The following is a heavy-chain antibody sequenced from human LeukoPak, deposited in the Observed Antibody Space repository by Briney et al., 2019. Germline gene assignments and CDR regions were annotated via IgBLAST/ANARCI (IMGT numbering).Heavy chain of an antibody. D-gene: IGHD3-22*01. J-gene: IGHJ3*02. CDR2: IYTSGST. CDR3: ARSGGNYYDSSAFDI. V-gene: IGHV4-4*07. CDR1: GGSISSYY. Sequence: SETLSLTSTVSGGSISSYYWSWIRQPAGKGLEWIGRIYTSGSTNYNPSLKSRVTMSVDTSKNQFSLKLSSVTAADTAVYYCARSGGNYYDSSAFDIWGQGTMVTVSS.